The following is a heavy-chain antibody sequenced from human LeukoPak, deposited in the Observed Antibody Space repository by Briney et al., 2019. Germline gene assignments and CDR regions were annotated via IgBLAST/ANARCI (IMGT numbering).Heavy chain of an antibody. CDR2: ISSSSSTI. Sequence: GGSLRLSCAAPGFTFSSYSMDWVRQAPGKGLEWVSYISSSSSTIYYADSVKGRFTISRDNAKNSLYLQMNSLRAEDTAVYYCARVTIVVVPAAIGYYYYYYMDVWGKGTTVTVSS. CDR1: GFTFSSYS. J-gene: IGHJ6*03. V-gene: IGHV3-48*01. CDR3: ARVTIVVVPAAIGYYYYYYMDV. D-gene: IGHD2-2*01.